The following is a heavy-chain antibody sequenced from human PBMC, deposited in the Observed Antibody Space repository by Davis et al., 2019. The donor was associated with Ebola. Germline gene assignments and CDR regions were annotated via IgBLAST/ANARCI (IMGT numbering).Heavy chain of an antibody. V-gene: IGHV4-39*02. D-gene: IGHD6-19*01. CDR3: ARERQWLAGNLLYYYYGMDV. J-gene: IGHJ6*04. CDR1: GFTFSSYA. CDR2: IYYSGST. Sequence: GSLRLSCAASGFTFSSYAMSWVRQAPGKGLEWIGSIYYSGSTYYNPSLKSRVTISVDTSKNQFSLQLNSVTPEDTAVYYCARERQWLAGNLLYYYYGMDVWGKGTTVTVSS.